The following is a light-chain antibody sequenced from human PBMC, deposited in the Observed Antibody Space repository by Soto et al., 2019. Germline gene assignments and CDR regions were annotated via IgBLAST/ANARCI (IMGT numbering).Light chain of an antibody. CDR3: CSYAGSPYV. Sequence: QSVLTRARSVSGSPGQSVAISCTGTSSDVGGYDYVSWFQQHPGKAPKLMIYDVSKRPSGVPDRFSGSKSGNTASLTISGLQAEDEADYYCCSYAGSPYVFGTGTKVTVL. J-gene: IGLJ1*01. CDR1: SSDVGGYDY. CDR2: DVS. V-gene: IGLV2-11*01.